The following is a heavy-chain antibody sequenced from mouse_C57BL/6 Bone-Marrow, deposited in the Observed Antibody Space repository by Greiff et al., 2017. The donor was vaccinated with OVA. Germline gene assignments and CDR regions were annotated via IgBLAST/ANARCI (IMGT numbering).Heavy chain of an antibody. V-gene: IGHV1-52*01. CDR1: GYTFTSYW. D-gene: IGHD2-4*01. Sequence: VQLQQPGAELVRPGSSVKLSCKASGYTFTSYWMHWVKQRPIQGLEWIGNIDPSDSETHYNQKFKDKATLTVDKSSSTAYMQLSSLTSEDSAVYYCARDDYVLYWYFDVWGTGTTVTVSS. J-gene: IGHJ1*03. CDR2: IDPSDSET. CDR3: ARDDYVLYWYFDV.